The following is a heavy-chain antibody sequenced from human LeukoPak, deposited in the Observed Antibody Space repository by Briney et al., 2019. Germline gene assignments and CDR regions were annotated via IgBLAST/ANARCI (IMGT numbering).Heavy chain of an antibody. CDR1: GYTFTGYY. J-gene: IGHJ4*02. V-gene: IGHV1-2*02. CDR2: INPNSGGT. Sequence: ASVKVSCKASGYTFTGYYMHWVRQAPGQGLEWMGWINPNSGGTNYAQKFQGRVTMTRNTSISTAYMELSSLRSEDTAVYYCARVRTEAWIQLWTKRYYFDYWGQGTLVTVSS. CDR3: ARVRTEAWIQLWTKRYYFDY. D-gene: IGHD5-18*01.